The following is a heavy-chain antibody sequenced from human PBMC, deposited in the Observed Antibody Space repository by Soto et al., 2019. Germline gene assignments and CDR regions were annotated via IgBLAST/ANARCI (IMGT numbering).Heavy chain of an antibody. D-gene: IGHD2-21*01. CDR3: ATGLYCGGDCYHDAFDI. V-gene: IGHV1-24*01. CDR1: GYTLTELS. J-gene: IGHJ3*02. Sequence: GASVKVSCKVSGYTLTELSMHWVRQAPGKGLEWMGGFDPEDGETIYAQKFQGRVTMTEDTSTDTAYMELSSLRSEDTAVYYCATGLYCGGDCYHDAFDIWGQGTMVTVSS. CDR2: FDPEDGET.